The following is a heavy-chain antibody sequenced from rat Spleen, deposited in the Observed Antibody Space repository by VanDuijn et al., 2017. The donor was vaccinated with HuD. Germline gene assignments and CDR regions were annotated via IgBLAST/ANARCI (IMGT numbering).Heavy chain of an antibody. V-gene: IGHV5-25*01. J-gene: IGHJ2*01. CDR2: LTSGGSNT. Sequence: EVQLVESGGGLVQPGRSLKLSCAASGFTFSSFVMAWVRQAPKKGLEWVASLTSGGSNTYYPDSLKVRFTIARDNAKSTLYLEMDSLRSEDTATYYCAKRGWYYFDYWGQGVMVTVSS. CDR3: AKRGWYYFDY. CDR1: GFTFSSFV.